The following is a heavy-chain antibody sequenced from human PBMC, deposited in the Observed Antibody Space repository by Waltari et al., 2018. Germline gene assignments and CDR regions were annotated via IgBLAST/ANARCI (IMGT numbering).Heavy chain of an antibody. CDR2: IYYSGST. CDR3: AREGLIQGGNY. Sequence: QVQLQESGPGLVKPSETLSLTCTVSGGSISSHYWTWIRQPPGKGLEWIGYIYYSGSTNYNPSLKSGVTISVDTSKNQFSLKLSSVTAADTAVYYCAREGLIQGGNYWGQGTLVTVSS. V-gene: IGHV4-59*11. J-gene: IGHJ4*02. D-gene: IGHD3-10*01. CDR1: GGSISSHY.